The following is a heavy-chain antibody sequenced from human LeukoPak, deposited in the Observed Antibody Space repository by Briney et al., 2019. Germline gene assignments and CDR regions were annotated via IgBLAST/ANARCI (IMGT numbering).Heavy chain of an antibody. J-gene: IGHJ4*02. Sequence: GGSLRLSCAASGLTFSSYWMSWVRQAPGKGLEWVANIKQDGSEKYYVDSVKGRFTISRDNAKNSLYLQMNSLRAEDTAVYYCARNYYDSSGYWTPDYWGQGTLVTVSS. CDR2: IKQDGSEK. V-gene: IGHV3-7*01. CDR1: GLTFSSYW. CDR3: ARNYYDSSGYWTPDY. D-gene: IGHD3-22*01.